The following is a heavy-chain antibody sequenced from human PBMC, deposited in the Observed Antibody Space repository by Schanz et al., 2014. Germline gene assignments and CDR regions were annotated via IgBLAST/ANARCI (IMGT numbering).Heavy chain of an antibody. D-gene: IGHD6-13*01. CDR2: ISSSSNYY. CDR1: GFIFTSYS. CDR3: TREYDSTWYESNVMAGRIDN. Sequence: EVQLVESGGGLVKSGGSLRLSCATSGFIFTSYSMHWVRQAPGKGLEWVSSISSSSNYYYYADSVKGRFTISRDAAKDSLFLQMTSLRADDTAENFCTREYDSTWYESNVMAGRIDNWGQGTLVTVSS. V-gene: IGHV3-21*01. J-gene: IGHJ4*02.